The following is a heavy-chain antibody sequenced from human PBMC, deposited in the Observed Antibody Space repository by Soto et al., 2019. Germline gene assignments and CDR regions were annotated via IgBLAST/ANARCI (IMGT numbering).Heavy chain of an antibody. CDR2: IKSKTDGGTT. D-gene: IGHD5-18*01. CDR3: TTDLLWFSNYSDY. V-gene: IGHV3-15*07. J-gene: IGHJ4*02. CDR1: GFTFSNAW. Sequence: GGSLRLSCAASGFTFSNAWMNWVRQAPGKGLEWVGRIKSKTDGGTTDYAAPVKGRFTISRDDSKNTLYLQMNSLKTEDTAVYYCTTDLLWFSNYSDYWGQGTLVTVSS.